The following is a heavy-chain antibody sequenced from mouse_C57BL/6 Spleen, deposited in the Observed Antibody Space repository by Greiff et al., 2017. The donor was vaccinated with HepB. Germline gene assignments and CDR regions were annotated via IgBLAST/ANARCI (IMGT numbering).Heavy chain of an antibody. J-gene: IGHJ4*01. CDR3: ARQELLEMDH. V-gene: IGHV3-6*01. CDR2: ISYDGSN. D-gene: IGHD1-1*01. Sequence: DVQLQESGPGLVKPSQSLSLTCSVPGYSITSGYYWNWIRQFPGNKLEWMGYISYDGSNNYNPSLKNRISITRDTSKNQFFLKLNSVTTEDTATYYCARQELLEMDHWGQGTSVTVSS. CDR1: GYSITSGYY.